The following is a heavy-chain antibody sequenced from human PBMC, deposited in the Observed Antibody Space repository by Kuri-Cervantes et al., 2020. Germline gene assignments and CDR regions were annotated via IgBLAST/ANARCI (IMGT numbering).Heavy chain of an antibody. J-gene: IGHJ6*03. Sequence: SETLSLTCTVSGGSISSSGYYWGWIRQPPGKGLEWIGNIYYYGSTYYNPSLKGRITMSVDTSKNQFSLKLSSVTAADTAVYYCARGWGFSNHEDYYHMDVWGKGTTVTVSS. CDR1: GGSISSSGYY. D-gene: IGHD4-11*01. V-gene: IGHV4-39*01. CDR3: ARGWGFSNHEDYYHMDV. CDR2: IYYYGST.